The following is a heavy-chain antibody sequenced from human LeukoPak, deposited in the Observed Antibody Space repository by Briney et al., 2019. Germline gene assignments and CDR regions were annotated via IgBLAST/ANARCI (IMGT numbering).Heavy chain of an antibody. V-gene: IGHV3-23*01. CDR1: GFTFSSCA. J-gene: IGHJ4*02. CDR2: ISGSGGST. D-gene: IGHD5-12*01. CDR3: AKAQERGYSGILDY. Sequence: AGGSLRLSCAASGFTFSSCAMSWVRQAPGKGLEWVSTISGSGGSTYYADSVKGRFTISRDNSKNTLYLQMNSLRAEDTAVYYCAKAQERGYSGILDYWGQGTLVTVSS.